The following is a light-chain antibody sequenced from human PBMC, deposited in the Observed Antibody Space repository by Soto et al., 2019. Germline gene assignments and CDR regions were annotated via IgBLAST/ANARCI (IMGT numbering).Light chain of an antibody. CDR3: SSYTGSSTYV. Sequence: QSALTQPASGSGSAGQSITISCTGTSSDVGGYNYVSWYQQHPGKAPKLMIYDVSNRPSGISNRFSGSKSGNTASLTISGLQAEDEADYYCSSYTGSSTYVFGTGTKVTVL. CDR2: DVS. CDR1: SSDVGGYNY. J-gene: IGLJ1*01. V-gene: IGLV2-14*01.